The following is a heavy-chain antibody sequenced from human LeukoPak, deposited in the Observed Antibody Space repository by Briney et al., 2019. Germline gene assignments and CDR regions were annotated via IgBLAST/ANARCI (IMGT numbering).Heavy chain of an antibody. D-gene: IGHD3-10*01. V-gene: IGHV3-23*01. CDR1: GFTFSSYA. CDR2: ISGSGGST. Sequence: PGGSLRLSCAASGFTFSSYAMSWVRQAPGEGLEWVSVISGSGGSTYYADSVKGRFTISRDNSKNTVYLQMNSLRAEDTAVYYCPKGSDLWFGETWGQRTLVTVSS. J-gene: IGHJ4*02. CDR3: PKGSDLWFGET.